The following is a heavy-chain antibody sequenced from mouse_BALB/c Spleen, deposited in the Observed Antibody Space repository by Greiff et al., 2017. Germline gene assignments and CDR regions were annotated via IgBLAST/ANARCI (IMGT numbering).Heavy chain of an antibody. J-gene: IGHJ3*01. CDR2: IYPGSGST. CDR1: GYNFTSYW. Sequence: QVQLQQSGAELVKPGTSVKLSCKASGYNFTSYWINWVKLRPGQGLEWIGDIYPGSGSTNYNEKFKSKATLTVDTSSSTAYMQLSSLASEDSALYYCARSSTMITTFAYWGQGTLVTVSA. D-gene: IGHD2-4*01. CDR3: ARSSTMITTFAY. V-gene: IGHV1-55*01.